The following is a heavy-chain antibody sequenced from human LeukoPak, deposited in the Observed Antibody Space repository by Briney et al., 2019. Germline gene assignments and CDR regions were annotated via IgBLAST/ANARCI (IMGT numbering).Heavy chain of an antibody. D-gene: IGHD1-1*01. Sequence: PSETLSLTCTVSGGSISSSNYYWGWIRQPPGKGLEWIGSIYYSGSPYYNPSLKRRVTISVDTSKNQFSLRLRSVTAADTAVYYCATWRTAKTGFDYWGQGTLVTVSS. V-gene: IGHV4-39*01. J-gene: IGHJ4*02. CDR1: GGSISSSNYY. CDR2: IYYSGSP. CDR3: ATWRTAKTGFDY.